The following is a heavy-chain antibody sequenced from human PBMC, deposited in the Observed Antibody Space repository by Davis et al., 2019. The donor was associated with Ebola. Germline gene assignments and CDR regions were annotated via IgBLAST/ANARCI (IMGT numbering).Heavy chain of an antibody. CDR3: ARTGYSGSYARYAFDI. V-gene: IGHV3-30*04. CDR1: GFTFNAYA. D-gene: IGHD1-26*01. CDR2: ISSDGSRN. Sequence: GGSLRLSCAASGFTFNAYALHWVRQAPGKGLEWVAVISSDGSRNYYADSVKGRFTISRDKSKNTLYLQMNSLRAEDTAVYYCARTGYSGSYARYAFDIWGQGTMVTVSS. J-gene: IGHJ3*02.